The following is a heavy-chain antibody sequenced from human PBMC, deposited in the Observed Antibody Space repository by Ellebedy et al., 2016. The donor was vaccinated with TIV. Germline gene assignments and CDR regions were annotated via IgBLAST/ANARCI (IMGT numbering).Heavy chain of an antibody. J-gene: IGHJ5*02. V-gene: IGHV4-59*01. Sequence: GSLRLSXTVSGASISGYHWSWIRQSPGKGLEWIGFIHYNWRTNSDPSLKSRVSFSIDTSKNQFYLNLNSVTAADTAVYYCVREPIFRPTAYWGWFDHWGQGTLVTVSS. D-gene: IGHD2-8*02. CDR3: VREPIFRPTAYWGWFDH. CDR2: IHYNWRT. CDR1: GASISGYH.